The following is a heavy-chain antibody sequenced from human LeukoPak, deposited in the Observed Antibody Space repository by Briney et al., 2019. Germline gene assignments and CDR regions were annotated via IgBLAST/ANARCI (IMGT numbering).Heavy chain of an antibody. J-gene: IGHJ5*02. D-gene: IGHD5-18*01. CDR3: ARVRRVQLWLKNWFDP. CDR2: IYTSGST. CDR1: GDSISSYY. V-gene: IGHV4-4*07. Sequence: PSETLSLTCSVSGDSISSYYWSWIRQPAGKGLEWIGRIYTSGSTNYNPSLKSRVTMSVDTSKNQFSLKLSSVTAADTAVYYCARVRRVQLWLKNWFDPWGQGTLVTVSS.